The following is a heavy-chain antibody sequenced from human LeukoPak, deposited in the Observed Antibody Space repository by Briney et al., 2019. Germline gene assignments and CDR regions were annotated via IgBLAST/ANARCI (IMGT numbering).Heavy chain of an antibody. Sequence: PGESLTLTCAVSGFTFSNYGVHWDRHAPSQGLERVAVIWFYGSKKYHADSMKGRFTISRHNSKNTLYLQMNSLRAEETAVYYCARARGYDGSGYYYGFFDYWGQGTLVTVSS. D-gene: IGHD3-22*01. CDR3: ARARGYDGSGYYYGFFDY. V-gene: IGHV3-33*01. J-gene: IGHJ4*02. CDR1: GFTFSNYG. CDR2: IWFYGSKK.